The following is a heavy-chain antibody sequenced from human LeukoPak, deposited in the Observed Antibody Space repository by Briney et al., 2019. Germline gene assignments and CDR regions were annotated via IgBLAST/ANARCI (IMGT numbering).Heavy chain of an antibody. V-gene: IGHV4-34*01. J-gene: IGHJ4*02. Sequence: SETLSLTCAVYSGSFSGYYWSWLRRPPGKGLEWIGEINDSGRSKYIPSLKSRVTVSVDTSKNQFSLKLNSVTAADTAVYFCARGGLSSNYFDSWGRGTLVTVSS. CDR3: ARGGLSSNYFDS. CDR2: INDSGRS. D-gene: IGHD6-13*01. CDR1: SGSFSGYY.